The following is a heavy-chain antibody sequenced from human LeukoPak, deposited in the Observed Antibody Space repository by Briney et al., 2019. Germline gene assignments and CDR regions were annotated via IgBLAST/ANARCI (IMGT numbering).Heavy chain of an antibody. CDR2: LSWNSGSI. V-gene: IGHV3-20*04. J-gene: IGHJ4*02. D-gene: IGHD7-27*01. CDR3: ARDLNWETY. Sequence: GGSLRLSCAASGFFFNTNAMSCVRQAPGKGLEWVSSLSWNSGSIGYADSVKGRFTISRDNAKNSLYLQMNSLRAEDTAVYYCARDLNWETYWGQGTLVSVSS. CDR1: GFFFNTNA.